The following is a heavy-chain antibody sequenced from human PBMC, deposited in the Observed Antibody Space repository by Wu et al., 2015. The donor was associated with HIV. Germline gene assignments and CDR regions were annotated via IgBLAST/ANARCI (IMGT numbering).Heavy chain of an antibody. D-gene: IGHD5-18*01. CDR1: LHFTSYG. V-gene: IGHV1-18*01. CDR3: ARRQYSYGYDY. J-gene: IGHJ4*02. Sequence: QVQLVQSGAEVKKPGAVSEGLLQGFWLHFTSYGISWVRQAPGQGLEWMGWISAYNGNTNYAQKLQGRVTMTTDTSTSTAYMELRSLRSDDTAVYYCARRQYSYGYDYWGQGTLVTVSS. CDR2: ISAYNGNT.